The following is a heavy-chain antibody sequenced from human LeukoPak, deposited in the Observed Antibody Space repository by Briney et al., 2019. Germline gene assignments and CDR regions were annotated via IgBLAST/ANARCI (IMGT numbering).Heavy chain of an antibody. CDR3: ARDPAGIAAAVFDY. V-gene: IGHV3-30*04. CDR1: GFTFSSYA. D-gene: IGHD6-13*01. CDR2: ISYDGSNK. Sequence: GGSLRLSCAASGFTFSSYAMHWVRQAPGKGLEWVAVISYDGSNKYYADSVKGRFTISRDNSKNTLYLQMNSLRAEDTAVYYCARDPAGIAAAVFDYWGQGTLVTVSS. J-gene: IGHJ4*02.